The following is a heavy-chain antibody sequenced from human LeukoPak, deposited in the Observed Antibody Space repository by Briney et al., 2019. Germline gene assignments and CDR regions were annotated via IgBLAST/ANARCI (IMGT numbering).Heavy chain of an antibody. V-gene: IGHV4-59*08. CDR3: ARHTGYLDY. Sequence: PSETLSLTCTVSGGSISSYYWSWIRQPPGKGLEWIGYIYYSGSTNYNPSLKSRVTISVDTSKNQFSLKLSSVTAADTAMYYCARHTGYLDYWGQGTLVTVSS. D-gene: IGHD1-14*01. CDR1: GGSISSYY. CDR2: IYYSGST. J-gene: IGHJ4*02.